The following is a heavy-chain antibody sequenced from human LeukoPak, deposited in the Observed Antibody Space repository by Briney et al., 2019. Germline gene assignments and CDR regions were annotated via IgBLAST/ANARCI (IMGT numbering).Heavy chain of an antibody. CDR3: AKVVAANWDYYYMDV. J-gene: IGHJ6*03. Sequence: GGSLRLSCAASGFTFSSYAMHWVRQAPGKGLEYVSAISSNGGSTYYANSVKGRFTISRDNPKNTLYLQMGSLRAEDMAVYYCAKVVAANWDYYYMDVWGKGTTVTVSS. CDR1: GFTFSSYA. D-gene: IGHD2-15*01. V-gene: IGHV3-64*01. CDR2: ISSNGGST.